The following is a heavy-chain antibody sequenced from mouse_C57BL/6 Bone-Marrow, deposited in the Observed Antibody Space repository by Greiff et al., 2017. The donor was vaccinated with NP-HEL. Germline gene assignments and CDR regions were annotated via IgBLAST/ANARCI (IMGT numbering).Heavy chain of an antibody. CDR1: GYTFTSYT. Sequence: VQLVESGAELARPGASVKMSCKASGYTFTSYTMHWVKQRPGQGLEWIGYINPSSGYTKYNQKFKDKATLTADKSSSTAYMQLSSLTSEDSAVYYCARSLALDYWGQGTTLTVSS. D-gene: IGHD6-2*01. V-gene: IGHV1-4*01. J-gene: IGHJ2*01. CDR2: INPSSGYT. CDR3: ARSLALDY.